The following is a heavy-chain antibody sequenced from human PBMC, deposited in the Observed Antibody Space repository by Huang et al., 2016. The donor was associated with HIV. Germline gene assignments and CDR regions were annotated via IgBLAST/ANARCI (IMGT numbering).Heavy chain of an antibody. Sequence: QVQLVQSGAEVKKPGSSVKVSCKASGGTFTTYTITWVRQAPGQGLDWMGGINPIFGTPNYAQKFQGRVTITADESTSTAYMELSSLRSEDTAVYYCAREYYYDNSGYYFDYWGQGTLVTVSS. CDR2: INPIFGTP. V-gene: IGHV1-69*13. J-gene: IGHJ4*02. CDR3: AREYYYDNSGYYFDY. D-gene: IGHD3-22*01. CDR1: GGTFTTYT.